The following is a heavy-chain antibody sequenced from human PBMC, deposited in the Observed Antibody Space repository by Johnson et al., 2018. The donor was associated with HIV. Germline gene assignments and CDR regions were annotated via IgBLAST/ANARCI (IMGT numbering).Heavy chain of an antibody. V-gene: IGHV3-33*08. CDR2: IRYDGSNK. Sequence: QMQLVESGGGLVQPGGSLRLSCAASGFTFSNAWMSWVRQAPGKGLEWVAFIRYDGSNKYYADSVKGRFTISRDNSKNTLYLQMNSLRAEDTAVYYCARKFPEAFDIGGQGTMVTVSS. J-gene: IGHJ3*02. CDR3: ARKFPEAFDI. CDR1: GFTFSNAW.